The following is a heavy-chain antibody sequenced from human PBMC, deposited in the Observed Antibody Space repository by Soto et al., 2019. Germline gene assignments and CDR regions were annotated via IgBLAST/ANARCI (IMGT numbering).Heavy chain of an antibody. CDR2: IYYSGST. Sequence: QVQLQESGPGLVKPSQTLSLTCTVSGGSISSGDYYWSWIRQPPGKGLEWIGYIYYSGSTYYNPSLKSRVTISVDTSKNQFSLKLSSVTAADTAVYYCARVAWATSWPQEDAFDIWGQGTMVTVSS. CDR1: GGSISSGDYY. V-gene: IGHV4-30-4*01. CDR3: ARVAWATSWPQEDAFDI. J-gene: IGHJ3*02. D-gene: IGHD2-2*01.